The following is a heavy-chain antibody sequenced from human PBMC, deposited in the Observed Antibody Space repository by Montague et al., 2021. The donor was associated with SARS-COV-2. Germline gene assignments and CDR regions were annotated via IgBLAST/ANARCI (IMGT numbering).Heavy chain of an antibody. D-gene: IGHD2-15*01. CDR3: ARGYCSGSGCYYYYGMDV. J-gene: IGHJ6*02. CDR1: GGSFSGYY. Sequence: SETLSLTCAVYGGSFSGYYWSWIRQPPGRGLEWIGEANVSGSTNYNPSLKGRVTISVDTSKNQFSLRLSSVTAAETAVYYCARGYCSGSGCYYYYGMDVWGQGTTVTVSS. V-gene: IGHV4-34*01. CDR2: ANVSGST.